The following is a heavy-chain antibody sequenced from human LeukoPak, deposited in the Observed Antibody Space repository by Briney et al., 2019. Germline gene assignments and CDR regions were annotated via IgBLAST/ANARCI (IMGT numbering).Heavy chain of an antibody. D-gene: IGHD3-22*01. J-gene: IGHJ5*02. V-gene: IGHV4-39*02. Sequence: PSETLSLTCTVSGGSISSSSYYWGWIRQPPGEGLEWIGSIYYSGSTYYNPSLKSRVTISVDTSQNHFSLKLSSVTAADTAVYYCARPYYYDSRIDPWGQGILVTVSS. CDR2: IYYSGST. CDR1: GGSISSSSYY. CDR3: ARPYYYDSRIDP.